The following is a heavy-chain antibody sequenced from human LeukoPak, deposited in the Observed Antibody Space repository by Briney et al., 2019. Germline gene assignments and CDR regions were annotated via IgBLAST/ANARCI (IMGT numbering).Heavy chain of an antibody. J-gene: IGHJ6*03. CDR1: GFTFDEYG. V-gene: IGHV3-20*01. D-gene: IGHD3-10*01. Sequence: PGGSLRLSCAASGFTFDEYGMSWVRQAPGKGLEWVSGINWSGSSTTYADSVKGRFTISRDNAKNSLCLQMNSLRAEDTALYHCARIRGYFYGSGTGYMDVWGKGTTVTISS. CDR3: ARIRGYFYGSGTGYMDV. CDR2: INWSGSST.